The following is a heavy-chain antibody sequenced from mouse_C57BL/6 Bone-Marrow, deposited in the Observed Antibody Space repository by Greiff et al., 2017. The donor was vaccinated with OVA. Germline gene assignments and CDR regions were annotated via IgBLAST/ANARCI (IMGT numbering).Heavy chain of an antibody. D-gene: IGHD3-3*01. Sequence: QVQLQQSGAELVRPGASVTLSCKASGYTFTDYEMHWVKQTPVHGLEWIGAIDPETGGTAYNQKFKGKAILTADKSSSTAYMELRSLTSEDSAGYYCTSPPGPYLDYWGQGTTLTVSS. V-gene: IGHV1-15*01. J-gene: IGHJ2*01. CDR3: TSPPGPYLDY. CDR2: IDPETGGT. CDR1: GYTFTDYE.